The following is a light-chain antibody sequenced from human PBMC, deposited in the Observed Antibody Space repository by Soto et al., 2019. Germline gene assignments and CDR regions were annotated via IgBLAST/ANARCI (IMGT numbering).Light chain of an antibody. V-gene: IGKV3-15*01. Sequence: EEVMTQSPATLSVSPGERATLSCRTSQSIRSDLAWYQQKPGQAPRLLIYGASARATGIPARFSGSGSGTYFTLTISSLHSEDFAVYYCLQYNHWPLTFGGGTKVEIK. CDR2: GAS. CDR1: QSIRSD. CDR3: LQYNHWPLT. J-gene: IGKJ4*01.